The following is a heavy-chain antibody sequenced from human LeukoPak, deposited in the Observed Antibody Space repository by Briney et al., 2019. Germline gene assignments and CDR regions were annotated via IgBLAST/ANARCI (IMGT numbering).Heavy chain of an antibody. J-gene: IGHJ4*02. CDR2: IRYHGSNK. CDR3: AKDLRSSGYFPYYFDY. V-gene: IGHV3-30*02. Sequence: GGSLRLSCAASGFTFSIYGMHWVRQAPGKGLEWVAFIRYHGSNKYYVDSVKGRFTISRDNSKNTLYLQMNSLRDEDTAVYYCAKDLRSSGYFPYYFDYWGQGTLVTVSS. CDR1: GFTFSIYG. D-gene: IGHD3-22*01.